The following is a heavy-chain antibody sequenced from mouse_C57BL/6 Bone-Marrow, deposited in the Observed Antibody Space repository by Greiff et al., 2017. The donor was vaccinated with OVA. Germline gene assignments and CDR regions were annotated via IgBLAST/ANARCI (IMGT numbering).Heavy chain of an antibody. CDR1: GFSLTSYG. J-gene: IGHJ1*03. Sequence: VQLVESGPGLVQPSQSLSITCTVSGFSLTSYGVHWVRQSPGKGLEWLGVIWSGGSTDYNAAFISRLSISKDNSKSQVFFKMNSLQADDTAIYYCARNYYYGSRGYFDVWGTGTTVTVSS. CDR3: ARNYYYGSRGYFDV. V-gene: IGHV2-2*01. CDR2: IWSGGST. D-gene: IGHD1-1*01.